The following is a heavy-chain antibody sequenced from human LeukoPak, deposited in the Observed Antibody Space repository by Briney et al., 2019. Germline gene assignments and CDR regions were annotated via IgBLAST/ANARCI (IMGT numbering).Heavy chain of an antibody. D-gene: IGHD6-19*01. J-gene: IGHJ4*02. Sequence: GGSLRLSCAASGFTFSSYSMNWVRQAPGKGLEWVSSISSSSSYIYYADSVKGRFTISRDNAKNSLYLQMNSLRAEDTAVYYCARAGIAVAGTHSDYRGQGTLVTVSS. CDR2: ISSSSSYI. CDR1: GFTFSSYS. CDR3: ARAGIAVAGTHSDY. V-gene: IGHV3-21*01.